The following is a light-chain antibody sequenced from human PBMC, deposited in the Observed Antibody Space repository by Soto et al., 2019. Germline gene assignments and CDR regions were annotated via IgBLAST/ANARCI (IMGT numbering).Light chain of an antibody. Sequence: QSALTQPASVCGSPGQSITISCTGTSSDVGGYNYVSWYQQHPGKAPKLMIYEVSNRPSGVSNRFSGSKSGNTASLTISGLQPEDEADYYCSSYTSTSTLYVFGTGTKLTVL. V-gene: IGLV2-14*01. CDR1: SSDVGGYNY. CDR3: SSYTSTSTLYV. CDR2: EVS. J-gene: IGLJ1*01.